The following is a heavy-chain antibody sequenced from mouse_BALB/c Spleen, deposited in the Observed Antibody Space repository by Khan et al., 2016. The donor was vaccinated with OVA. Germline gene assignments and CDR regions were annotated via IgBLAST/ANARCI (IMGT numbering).Heavy chain of an antibody. V-gene: IGHV5-15*02. J-gene: IGHJ3*01. D-gene: IGHD3-1*01. CDR3: ARGRAGFAY. CDR2: ISSLAYTI. CDR1: GFTFSDYG. Sequence: EVELGESGGGLVQPGGSRKLSCVASGFTFSDYGMAWVRQAPGKGPEWVAFISSLAYTIYYADTVTGRFTISRENAKNTLYLEMSSLGSEDTAMYYCARGRAGFAYWGQGTLVTVSA.